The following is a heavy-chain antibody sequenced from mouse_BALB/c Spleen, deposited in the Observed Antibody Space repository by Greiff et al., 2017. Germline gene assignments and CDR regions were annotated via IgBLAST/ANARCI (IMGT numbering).Heavy chain of an antibody. J-gene: IGHJ3*01. CDR1: GYSITSDYA. CDR3: AQLGEGFAY. CDR2: ISYSGST. D-gene: IGHD4-1*02. V-gene: IGHV3-2*02. Sequence: DVQLQESGPGLVKPSQSLSLTCTVTGYSITSDYAWNWIRQFPGNKLEWMGYISYSGSTSYNPSLKSRISITRDTSKNQFFLQLNSVTTEDTATYYCAQLGEGFAYWGQGTLVTVSA.